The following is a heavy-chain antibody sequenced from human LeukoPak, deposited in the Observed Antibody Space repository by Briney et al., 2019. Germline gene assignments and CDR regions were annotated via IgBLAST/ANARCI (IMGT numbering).Heavy chain of an antibody. Sequence: GGSLRLSCAASGFTFSSYAMSWVRQAPGKGLEWVSAISGSGGSTYYADSVKGRFTISRDNSKNTLYLQMNSLRTEDTAVYYCGRIAINANNGMDAWGQGTTVTVSS. D-gene: IGHD1/OR15-1a*01. V-gene: IGHV3-23*01. CDR1: GFTFSSYA. CDR3: GRIAINANNGMDA. CDR2: ISGSGGST. J-gene: IGHJ6*02.